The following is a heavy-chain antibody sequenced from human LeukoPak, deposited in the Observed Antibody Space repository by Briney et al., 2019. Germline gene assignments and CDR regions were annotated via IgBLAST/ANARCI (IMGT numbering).Heavy chain of an antibody. Sequence: HGESLKISCKGSGYSFTSYWIAWVRQMPGEGLEWMGIIYPGDSNTIYSPSFQGQVTISADKSISTTYLQWSSLKSSDTAMYYCAKGYYCSGGSCYFDSWGQGTLVTVSS. J-gene: IGHJ4*02. V-gene: IGHV5-51*01. CDR3: AKGYYCSGGSCYFDS. D-gene: IGHD2-15*01. CDR2: IYPGDSNT. CDR1: GYSFTSYW.